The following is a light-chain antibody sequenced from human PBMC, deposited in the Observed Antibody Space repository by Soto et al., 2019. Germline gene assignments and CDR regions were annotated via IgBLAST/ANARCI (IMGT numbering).Light chain of an antibody. CDR3: TSYAGGNNV. V-gene: IGLV2-8*01. Sequence: QSALTQPPSASGSPGQSVTISCTGTSSDVGGYNYVSWHQQHPGKVPKLMVYEVNKRPSGVPDRFSGSKSGNTASLTVSGLQAEDEADYYCTSYAGGNNVFGTGTKLTVL. J-gene: IGLJ1*01. CDR1: SSDVGGYNY. CDR2: EVN.